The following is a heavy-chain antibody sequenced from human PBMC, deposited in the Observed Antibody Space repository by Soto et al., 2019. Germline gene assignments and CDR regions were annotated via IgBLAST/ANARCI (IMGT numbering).Heavy chain of an antibody. CDR3: ARPTYYYDSSGPPAY. CDR2: MSSSRSHR. D-gene: IGHD3-22*01. J-gene: IGHJ4*02. CDR1: GFTFRTYS. Sequence: GGSLRLSCAASGFTFRTYSLNWFPHAPGKGLWWVRLMSSSRSHRFYTESVKGRFTFSRDNARSSLYLQMNSLRAEYTAFYYCARPTYYYDSSGPPAYWGQGTLVTVSS. V-gene: IGHV3-21*01.